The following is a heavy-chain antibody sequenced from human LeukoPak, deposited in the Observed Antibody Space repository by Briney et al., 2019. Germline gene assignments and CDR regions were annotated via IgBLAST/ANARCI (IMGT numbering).Heavy chain of an antibody. CDR3: ARSYTVKTNYDIFGFDP. Sequence: GGSLRLSCVASGFTSDDYAMHWVRQAPGKGQEWVSGIGWNIGSIGYVDSVKGRFIISRDNAKNSLYLKMNSLRPEDTAFYYCARSYTVKTNYDIFGFDPWGQGTLVTVSS. V-gene: IGHV3-9*02. J-gene: IGHJ5*02. CDR2: IGWNIGSI. D-gene: IGHD3-9*01. CDR1: GFTSDDYA.